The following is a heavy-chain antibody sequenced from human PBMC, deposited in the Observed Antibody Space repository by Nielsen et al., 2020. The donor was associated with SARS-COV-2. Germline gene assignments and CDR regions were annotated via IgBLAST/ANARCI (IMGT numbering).Heavy chain of an antibody. D-gene: IGHD1-26*01. V-gene: IGHV3-9*01. CDR3: ARENKVGDADGFDI. J-gene: IGHJ3*02. CDR1: GFTFDDYA. CDR2: ISWNSGSI. Sequence: SLKISCAASGFTFDDYAMHWVRQAPGKGLEWVSGISWNSGSIGYADSVKGRFTISRDNAKNSLYLQMNSLRAEDTAVYYCARENKVGDADGFDIWGQGTMVTVSS.